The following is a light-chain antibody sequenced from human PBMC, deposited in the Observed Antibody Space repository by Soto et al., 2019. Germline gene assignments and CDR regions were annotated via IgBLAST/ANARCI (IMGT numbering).Light chain of an antibody. V-gene: IGLV2-23*01. CDR2: END. J-gene: IGLJ2*01. CDR1: NSNVGHFNL. CDR3: ASYEPL. Sequence: QSALTQPASVSASPGQSITISCTGTNSNVGHFNLVSWYQQHPGKAPQLIIYENDKRPSGVPDRFSGSKSGSTASLTISGLQAGDEADYYCASYEPLFGAGTKLTVL.